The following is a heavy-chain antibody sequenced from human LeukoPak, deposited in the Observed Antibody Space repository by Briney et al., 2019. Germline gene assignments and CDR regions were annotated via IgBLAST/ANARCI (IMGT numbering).Heavy chain of an antibody. CDR2: IYTSGST. V-gene: IGHV4-61*02. CDR3: AREGRIVRATVDY. CDR1: GGSISSGSHY. D-gene: IGHD1-26*01. J-gene: IGHJ4*02. Sequence: SETLSLTCTVSGGSISSGSHYWRWIRQPAGKGLEWIGRIYTSGSTNYNPSLKSRVTISVDTSKNQFSLKLSSVTAADTAVYYCAREGRIVRATVDYWGQGTLVTVSS.